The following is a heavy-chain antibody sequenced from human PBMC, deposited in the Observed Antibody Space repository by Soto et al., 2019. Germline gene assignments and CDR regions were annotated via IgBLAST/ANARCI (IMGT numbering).Heavy chain of an antibody. V-gene: IGHV4-59*01. J-gene: IGHJ3*02. CDR2: IYYSGST. Sequence: PSETLSLTCTVSCGSISSYYWSWIRQPPGKGLEWIGYIYYSGSTNYNPSLKSRVTISVDTSKNQFSLKLSSVTAADTAVYYCARDDRSPPTFDIWGQGTMVTVSS. CDR3: ARDDRSPPTFDI. D-gene: IGHD2-15*01. CDR1: CGSISSYY.